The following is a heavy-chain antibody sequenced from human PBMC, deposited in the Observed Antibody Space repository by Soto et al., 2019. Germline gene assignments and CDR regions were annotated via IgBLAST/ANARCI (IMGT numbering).Heavy chain of an antibody. Sequence: SETLSLTCAVSGDSVTSNVWWSWVRQPPGKGLEWTGEAYHNGLTDYNPSLKSRVTMSVDTSKNEFSLKLTSLTAADTAIYYCARDAAVPGESDRFDYWGQGTLVTVSS. V-gene: IGHV4-4*02. CDR1: GDSVTSNVW. J-gene: IGHJ4*02. CDR2: AYHNGLT. CDR3: ARDAAVPGESDRFDY. D-gene: IGHD6-19*01.